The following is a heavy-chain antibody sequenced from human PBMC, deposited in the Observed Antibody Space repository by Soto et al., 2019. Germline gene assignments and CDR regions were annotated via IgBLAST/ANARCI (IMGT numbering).Heavy chain of an antibody. J-gene: IGHJ4*02. CDR2: ISGSGGST. Sequence: PGGSLRLSCAASGFTFSSYAMSWVRQAPGKGLEWVSAISGSGGSTYYADSVKGRFTISRDNSKNTLYLQMNSLRAEDTAVYYCAKPVVVVAATQDYIAYWGQGTLVTVSS. D-gene: IGHD2-15*01. V-gene: IGHV3-23*01. CDR1: GFTFSSYA. CDR3: AKPVVVVAATQDYIAY.